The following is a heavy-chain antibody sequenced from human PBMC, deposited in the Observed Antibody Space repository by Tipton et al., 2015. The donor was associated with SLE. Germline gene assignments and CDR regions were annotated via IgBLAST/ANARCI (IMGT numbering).Heavy chain of an antibody. Sequence: LRLSCSVYGDSLSGQYWSWIRQPPGKGLEWIGEVFRGGSTNYSPSLESRVTLTVHMSKNQFSLRLISVTAADTAVYYCARGCSSSTCEPFYFFGMDVWGQGTTVTVSS. CDR1: GDSLSGQY. J-gene: IGHJ6*02. V-gene: IGHV4-34*01. CDR3: ARGCSSSTCEPFYFFGMDV. D-gene: IGHD2-2*01. CDR2: VFRGGST.